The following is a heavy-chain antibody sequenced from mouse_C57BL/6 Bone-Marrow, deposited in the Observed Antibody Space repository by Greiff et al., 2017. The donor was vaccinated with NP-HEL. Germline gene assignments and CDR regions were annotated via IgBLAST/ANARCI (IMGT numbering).Heavy chain of an antibody. Sequence: EVMLVESGGDLVKPGGSLQLSCAASGFTFSSYGMSWVRQTPDKRLEWVATISSGGSYTYYPARVKWRFTISRDNAKNTLYLQMSSLKSEDTAMYYCARHRGYYGSRGMDYWGQGTSVTVSS. CDR1: GFTFSSYG. D-gene: IGHD1-1*01. CDR2: ISSGGSYT. J-gene: IGHJ4*01. CDR3: ARHRGYYGSRGMDY. V-gene: IGHV5-6*02.